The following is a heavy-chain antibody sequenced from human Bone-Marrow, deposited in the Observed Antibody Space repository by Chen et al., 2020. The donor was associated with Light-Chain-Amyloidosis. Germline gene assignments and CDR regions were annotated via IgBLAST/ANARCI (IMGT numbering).Heavy chain of an antibody. V-gene: IGHV3-7*05. CDR3: TTEYLGAYDY. D-gene: IGHD3-16*01. J-gene: IGHJ4*02. Sequence: EVQLVESGGGLVQPGESLRLSCAASGISFSNNWMSWVRQAPGKGLAVGANVQGDGSDKYYVDSVKGRFTISRDNAKNALYLQMNSLRAEDTAVYYCTTEYLGAYDYWGQGTLLTVSS. CDR1: GISFSNNW. CDR2: VQGDGSDK.